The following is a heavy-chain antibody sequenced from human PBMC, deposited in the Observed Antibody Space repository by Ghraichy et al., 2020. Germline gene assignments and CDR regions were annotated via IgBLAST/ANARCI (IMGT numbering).Heavy chain of an antibody. CDR3: AKDFETGRVQYFDS. J-gene: IGHJ4*02. Sequence: GGSLRLSCAASGFTFSSHAMTWVRQAPGEGLEWVASISANSVSAYHADSVEGRFTISRDNSKNTLYLQMNSLRAEDTAIYYCAKDFETGRVQYFDSWGQGTLVTVSS. CDR1: GFTFSSHA. D-gene: IGHD3-9*01. V-gene: IGHV3-23*01. CDR2: ISANSVSA.